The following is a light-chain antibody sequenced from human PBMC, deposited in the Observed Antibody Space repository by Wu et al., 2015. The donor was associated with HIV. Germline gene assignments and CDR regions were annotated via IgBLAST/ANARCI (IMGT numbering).Light chain of an antibody. J-gene: IGKJ2*01. CDR1: QSISSDY. CDR3: QQYGKAPYT. CDR2: AAS. V-gene: IGKV3-20*01. Sequence: IVLTQSPDTVSLSPGDRATLSCRTSQSISSDYLVWYQQKSGQAPRLLIYAASRRAIDVPDRFNGSGTETDFTLSINRLQPEDFAVYYCQQYGKAPYTFGQGTKLEIK.